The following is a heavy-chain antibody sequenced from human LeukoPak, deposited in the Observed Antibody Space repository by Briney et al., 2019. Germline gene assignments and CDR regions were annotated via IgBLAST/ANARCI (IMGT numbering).Heavy chain of an antibody. J-gene: IGHJ5*02. Sequence: SETLSLTCTVSGGSISSYYWSWIRQPPGKGLEGIGYVYSSGSTKYNPSLNSRVTISLDTSKSQFSLRLSSVTVADTAVYYCARRGGSGSSYCFDPWGQGTLVTVSS. CDR3: ARRGGSGSSYCFDP. D-gene: IGHD1-26*01. CDR1: GGSISSYY. V-gene: IGHV4-59*08. CDR2: VYSSGST.